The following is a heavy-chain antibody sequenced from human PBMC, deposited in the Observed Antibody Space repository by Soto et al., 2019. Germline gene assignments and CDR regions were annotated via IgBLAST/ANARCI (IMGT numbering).Heavy chain of an antibody. Sequence: PSETLSLTCTVSGGSISSGGYYWSWIRQHPGKGLEWIGYIYYSGSTYYNPSLKSRVTISVDTSKNQFSLKLSSVTAADTAVYYCARDRYLLGFDYWGQGTLVTVSS. D-gene: IGHD2-2*02. CDR3: ARDRYLLGFDY. J-gene: IGHJ4*02. CDR1: GGSISSGGYY. V-gene: IGHV4-31*03. CDR2: IYYSGST.